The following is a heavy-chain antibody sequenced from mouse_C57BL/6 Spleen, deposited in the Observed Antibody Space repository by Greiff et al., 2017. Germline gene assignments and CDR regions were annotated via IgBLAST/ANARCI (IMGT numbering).Heavy chain of an antibody. V-gene: IGHV1-62-2*01. Sequence: QVQLQQSGAELVKPGASVKLSCKASGYTFTEYTIHWVKQRSGQGLEWIGWFYPGSGSIRYNEKFKGKATLTADKSSSTAYMELSRLTSEDSAFXFCAIHEDPSSYGSGSYALDYWGQGTSVTVSS. CDR1: GYTFTEYT. J-gene: IGHJ4*01. D-gene: IGHD1-1*01. CDR3: AIHEDPSSYGSGSYALDY. CDR2: FYPGSGSI.